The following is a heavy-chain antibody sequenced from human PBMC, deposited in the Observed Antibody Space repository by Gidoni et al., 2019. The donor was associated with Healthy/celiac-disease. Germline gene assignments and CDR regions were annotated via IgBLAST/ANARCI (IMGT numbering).Heavy chain of an antibody. J-gene: IGHJ4*02. Sequence: QVQLVQSGAEVKKPGSSVKVSCKASGGTFSSYAISWVRQAPGQGLEWMGGIIPIFGTANYAQKFQGRVTITADESTSTAYMELSSLRSEDTAVYYCARDLHYYDSSGYSGDDYWGQGTLVTVSS. V-gene: IGHV1-69*01. D-gene: IGHD3-22*01. CDR1: GGTFSSYA. CDR3: ARDLHYYDSSGYSGDDY. CDR2: IIPIFGTA.